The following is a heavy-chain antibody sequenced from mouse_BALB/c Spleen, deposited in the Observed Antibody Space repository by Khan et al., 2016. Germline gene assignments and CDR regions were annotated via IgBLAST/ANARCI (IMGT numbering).Heavy chain of an antibody. V-gene: IGHV1S135*01. CDR3: ARERITTVVAKGLDY. D-gene: IGHD1-1*01. CDR1: GYAFTSYN. CDR2: IDPYNGGT. J-gene: IGHJ2*01. Sequence: VQLQQSGPELVKPGASVKVSCKASGYAFTSYNMYWVKQSHGKSLEWIGYIDPYNGGTSYNQKFKGKATLTVDKSSSTAYMHLNSLTSVDSAVYYCARERITTVVAKGLDYWGQGTTLTVSS.